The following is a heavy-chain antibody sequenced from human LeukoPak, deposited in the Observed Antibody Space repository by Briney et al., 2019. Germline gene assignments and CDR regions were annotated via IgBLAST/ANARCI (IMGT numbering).Heavy chain of an antibody. Sequence: ASVKVSCKASGYTFTKNDINWVRQATGQGPEWMGWMNPKSGNTGYAQKFQGRVTMTRNTSITTAYMDLCRLRSDDTAVYYCATSAYFGASPPAVGMDVWGQGRTVTVSS. CDR3: ATSAYFGASPPAVGMDV. J-gene: IGHJ6*02. CDR2: MNPKSGNT. D-gene: IGHD3-10*01. V-gene: IGHV1-8*01. CDR1: GYTFTKND.